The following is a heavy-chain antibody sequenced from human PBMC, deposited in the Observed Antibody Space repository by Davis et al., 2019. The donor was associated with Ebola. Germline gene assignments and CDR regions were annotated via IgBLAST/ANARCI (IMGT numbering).Heavy chain of an antibody. J-gene: IGHJ5*02. D-gene: IGHD6-19*01. CDR3: ARRRWLVRSFWFDP. Sequence: MPSETLSLTCAVSGGSISSSNWWSWVRQPPGKGLEWIGYIYYSGSTNYNPSLKSRVTISVDTSKNQFSLKLSSVTAADTAVYYCARRRWLVRSFWFDPWGQGTLVTVSS. CDR2: IYYSGST. V-gene: IGHV4-4*02. CDR1: GGSISSSNW.